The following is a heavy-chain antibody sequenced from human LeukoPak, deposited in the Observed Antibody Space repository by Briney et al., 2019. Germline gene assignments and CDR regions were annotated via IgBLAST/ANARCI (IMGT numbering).Heavy chain of an antibody. CDR3: AREINTAMVNLDY. V-gene: IGHV1-2*02. CDR2: INPNSGGT. D-gene: IGHD5-18*01. CDR1: GYTFTGDD. J-gene: IGHJ4*02. Sequence: ASVKVSCKASGYTFTGDDLHWMRHPPGQGLELMGWINPNSGGTNYAQKFQDRVTMTRVTSISTAYMELSRLRSDDTAVYYCAREINTAMVNLDYWGQGTLVTVSS.